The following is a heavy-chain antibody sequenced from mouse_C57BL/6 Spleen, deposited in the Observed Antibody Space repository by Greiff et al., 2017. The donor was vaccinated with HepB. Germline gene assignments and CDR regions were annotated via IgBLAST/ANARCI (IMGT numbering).Heavy chain of an antibody. CDR3: ARSGRGHYYAMDY. CDR2: IRNKANGYTT. CDR1: GFTFTDYY. D-gene: IGHD3-1*01. Sequence: EVKLVESGGGLVQPGGSLSLSCAASGFTFTDYYMSWVRQPPGKALEWLGFIRNKANGYTTEYSASVKGRFTISRDNSQSILYLQMNALRAEDSATYYCARSGRGHYYAMDYWGQGTSVTVSS. V-gene: IGHV7-3*01. J-gene: IGHJ4*01.